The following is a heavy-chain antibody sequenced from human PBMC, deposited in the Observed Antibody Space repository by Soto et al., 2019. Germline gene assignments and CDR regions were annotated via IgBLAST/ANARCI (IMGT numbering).Heavy chain of an antibody. Sequence: SETLSLTCAVYGGSFSGYYWSWIRQPPGKGLEWIGEINHSGSTSYNPSLKSRVTISVDTSKNQFSLRLSSVTAADTAVYYCARGSRDGYSYGYKAYFDYWGQGTLVTVSS. CDR3: ARGSRDGYSYGYKAYFDY. CDR2: INHSGST. D-gene: IGHD5-18*01. J-gene: IGHJ4*02. V-gene: IGHV4-34*01. CDR1: GGSFSGYY.